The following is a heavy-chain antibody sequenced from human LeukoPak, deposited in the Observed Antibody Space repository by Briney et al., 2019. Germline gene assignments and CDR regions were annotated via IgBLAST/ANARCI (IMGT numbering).Heavy chain of an antibody. D-gene: IGHD6-19*01. CDR2: IYYSGST. CDR3: ARTAVAGIDH. CDR1: GGSISSYY. Sequence: SETLSLTCTVSGGSISSYYWSWIRQPPGKGLEWIGYIYYSGSTNYNPSLKSRVTISVDTSKNQFSLKLSSVTAADTAVYYCARTAVAGIDHWGQGTLVTVSS. V-gene: IGHV4-59*01. J-gene: IGHJ5*02.